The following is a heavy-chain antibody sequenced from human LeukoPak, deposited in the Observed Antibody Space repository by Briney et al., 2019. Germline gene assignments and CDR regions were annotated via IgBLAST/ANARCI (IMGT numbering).Heavy chain of an antibody. V-gene: IGHV3-9*01. J-gene: IGHJ4*02. CDR1: GFIFDDYA. D-gene: IGHD6-19*01. CDR2: ISWNSGGI. Sequence: PGRSLRLACAASGFIFDDYAMHWVRQAPGKGLEWVSGISWNSGGIGYADSVKGRFTISRDNAKKSLYLQMNSLRAEDTALYYCAKDFYRAVAGSIGFWGQGKLVTVSS. CDR3: AKDFYRAVAGSIGF.